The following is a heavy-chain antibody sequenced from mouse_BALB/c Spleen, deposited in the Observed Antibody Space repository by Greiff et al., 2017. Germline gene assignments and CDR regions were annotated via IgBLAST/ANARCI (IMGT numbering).Heavy chain of an antibody. J-gene: IGHJ4*01. CDR2: INPSNGGT. CDR3: TRSGLHYAMDY. Sequence: QVQLQQPGAELVKPGASVKLSCKASGYTFTSYYMYWVKQRPGQGLEWIGGINPSNGGTNFNEKFKSKATLTVDKSSSTAYMQLSSLTSEDSAVYYCTRSGLHYAMDYWGQGTSVTVSS. CDR1: GYTFTSYY. V-gene: IGHV1S81*02. D-gene: IGHD2-13*01.